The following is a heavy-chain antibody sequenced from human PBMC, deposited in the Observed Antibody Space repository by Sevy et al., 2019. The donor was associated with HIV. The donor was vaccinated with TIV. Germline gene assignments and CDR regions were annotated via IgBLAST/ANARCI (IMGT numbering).Heavy chain of an antibody. Sequence: ASVKVSCKASGYTFTGYYMHWVRQAPGQGLEWMGWINPNSGGTNYAQKFQGRVTMTRETSISTAYMELSRLRSDDTAVYYCARANYYDSSGYKDAIDYWGQGTLVTVSS. CDR2: INPNSGGT. D-gene: IGHD3-22*01. V-gene: IGHV1-2*02. J-gene: IGHJ4*02. CDR3: ARANYYDSSGYKDAIDY. CDR1: GYTFTGYY.